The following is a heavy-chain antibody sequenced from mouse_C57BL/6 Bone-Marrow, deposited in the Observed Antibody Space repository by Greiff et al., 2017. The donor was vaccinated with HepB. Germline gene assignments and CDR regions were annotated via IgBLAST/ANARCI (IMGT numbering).Heavy chain of an antibody. CDR3: ARWYYGSPWYFDV. V-gene: IGHV1-82*01. Sequence: QVQLQQSGPELVKPGASVKISCKASGYAFSSSWMNWVKQRPGKGLEWIGRIYPGDGDTNYNGKFKGKATLTADKSSSTAYMQLSSLTSEDSAVYFCARWYYGSPWYFDVWGTGTTVTVSS. D-gene: IGHD1-1*01. J-gene: IGHJ1*03. CDR2: IYPGDGDT. CDR1: GYAFSSSW.